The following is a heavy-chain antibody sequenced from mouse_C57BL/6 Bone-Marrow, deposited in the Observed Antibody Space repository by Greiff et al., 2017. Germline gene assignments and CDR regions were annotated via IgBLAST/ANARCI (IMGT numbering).Heavy chain of an antibody. CDR3: ASTTVVAPYYFDY. Sequence: QVQLQQPGAELVKPGASVKLSCKASGYTFTSYWMQWVKQRPGQGLEWIGEIVPSDSYTNYNQKFKGKATLTVDTSSSTAYMQLSSLTSEYSAIYYCASTTVVAPYYFDYWGQGTTLTVSS. CDR1: GYTFTSYW. CDR2: IVPSDSYT. J-gene: IGHJ2*01. V-gene: IGHV1-50*01. D-gene: IGHD1-1*01.